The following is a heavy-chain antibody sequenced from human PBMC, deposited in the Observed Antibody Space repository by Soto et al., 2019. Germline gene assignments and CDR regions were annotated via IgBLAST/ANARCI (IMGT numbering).Heavy chain of an antibody. CDR2: ISYDGSNK. J-gene: IGHJ4*02. D-gene: IGHD4-4*01. Sequence: GGSLRLSCAASGFTFSSYGMHWVRQAPGKGLEWVAVISYDGSNKYYADSVKGRFTISRDNSKNTLYLQMNSLRAEDTAVYYCAKDRSVVTTFHDIDYWGQGTLVTVSS. V-gene: IGHV3-30*18. CDR3: AKDRSVVTTFHDIDY. CDR1: GFTFSSYG.